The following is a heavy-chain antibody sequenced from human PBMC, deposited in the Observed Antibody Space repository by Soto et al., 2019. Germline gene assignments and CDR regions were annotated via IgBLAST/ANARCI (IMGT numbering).Heavy chain of an antibody. CDR3: AKDSGSYYFDY. D-gene: IGHD1-26*01. J-gene: IGHJ4*02. CDR2: IYYSGST. Sequence: NPSETLSLTCTVSGGSISSYYWSWIRQPPGKGLEWIGYIYYSGSTNYNPSLKSRVTISVDTPKNQFSLKLSSVTAADTAVYYCAKDSGSYYFDYGGQGTLVTVSS. CDR1: GGSISSYY. V-gene: IGHV4-59*12.